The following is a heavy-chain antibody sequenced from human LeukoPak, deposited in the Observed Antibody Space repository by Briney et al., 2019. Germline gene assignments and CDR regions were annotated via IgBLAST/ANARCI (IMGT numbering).Heavy chain of an antibody. CDR1: GFTFSSFE. Sequence: GGSLRLSCAASGFTFSSFEMDWVRQAPGKGLEWISYMSSRDNTRYYAESVRGRFTMSRDNAKNSLSLQMNGLRVEDTAVCYCARGFGRFGHRFGYLGQGTLVTVSS. V-gene: IGHV3-48*03. CDR2: MSSRDNTR. D-gene: IGHD3-10*01. J-gene: IGHJ4*02. CDR3: ARGFGRFGHRFGY.